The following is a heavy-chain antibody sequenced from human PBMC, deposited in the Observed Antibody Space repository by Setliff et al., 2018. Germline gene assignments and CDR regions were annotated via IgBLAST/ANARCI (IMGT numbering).Heavy chain of an antibody. CDR2: ISAYNGNT. J-gene: IGHJ4*02. CDR3: ARDLVGYCSGGSCYDWDY. D-gene: IGHD2-15*01. V-gene: IGHV1-18*01. Sequence: ASVKVSCKASGYTFTSYGISWVRQAPGQGLEWMGWISAYNGNTNYAQKLQGRVTMTTDTSTSTAYMELRSLRSDDTAVYYCARDLVGYCSGGSCYDWDYWGQGTLITVSS. CDR1: GYTFTSYG.